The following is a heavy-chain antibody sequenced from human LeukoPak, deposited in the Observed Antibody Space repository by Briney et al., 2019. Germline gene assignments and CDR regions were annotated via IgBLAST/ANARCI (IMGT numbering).Heavy chain of an antibody. CDR2: ISSASGSI. CDR1: GFTFSSYS. J-gene: IGHJ3*02. CDR3: AREILYYYDSSGYYQNAFDI. D-gene: IGHD3-22*01. V-gene: IGHV3-48*04. Sequence: GGSLRLSCAASGFTFSSYSMNWVRQAPGKGLEWVSYISSASGSIYYADSVKGRFAISRDNAKNSLFLQMNSLRAEDTAVYYCAREILYYYDSSGYYQNAFDIWGQGTMVTVSS.